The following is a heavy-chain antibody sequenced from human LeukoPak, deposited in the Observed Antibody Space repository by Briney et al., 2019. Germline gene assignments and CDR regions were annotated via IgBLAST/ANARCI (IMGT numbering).Heavy chain of an antibody. D-gene: IGHD3-10*01. Sequence: GGSLRLSCAASGFTFSRYSMNWVRQAPGKGLEWVSSISGSSIYKYYADSVKGRFTISRDNSKNTLYLQMNSLRAEDTAVYYCAKDAQPRRMNYYGSGSYDGWGQGTLVTVSS. CDR1: GFTFSRYS. J-gene: IGHJ4*02. CDR2: ISGSSIYK. CDR3: AKDAQPRRMNYYGSGSYDG. V-gene: IGHV3-21*04.